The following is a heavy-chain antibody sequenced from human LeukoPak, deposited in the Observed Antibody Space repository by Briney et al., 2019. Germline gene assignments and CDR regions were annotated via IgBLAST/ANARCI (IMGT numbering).Heavy chain of an antibody. D-gene: IGHD3-10*01. CDR2: IYYSGST. J-gene: IGHJ4*02. CDR3: ARGGLWFGVSFDY. Sequence: SETLSLTCTVSGGSLSSRSYYWGWLRQPPGKGLEWFGRIYYSGSTYYHQSLKRRVTISVDTSKTQFSLKLSSVTAADTAVYYCARGGLWFGVSFDYWGQGTLVTVSS. CDR1: GGSLSSRSYY. V-gene: IGHV4-39*01.